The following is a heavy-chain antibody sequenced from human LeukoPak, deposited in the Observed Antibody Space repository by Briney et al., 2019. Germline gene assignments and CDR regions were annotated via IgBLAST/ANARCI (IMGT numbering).Heavy chain of an antibody. D-gene: IGHD5-18*01. J-gene: IGHJ2*01. CDR1: GGSISSYY. V-gene: IGHV4-59*01. Sequence: PSETLSLTCTVSGGSISSYYWSWIRRPPGKGLEWIGYIYYSGSTNYNPSLKSRVTISVDTSKNQFSLKLSSVTAADTAVYYCARDSLFSGYSYGDWYFDLWGRGTLVTVSS. CDR2: IYYSGST. CDR3: ARDSLFSGYSYGDWYFDL.